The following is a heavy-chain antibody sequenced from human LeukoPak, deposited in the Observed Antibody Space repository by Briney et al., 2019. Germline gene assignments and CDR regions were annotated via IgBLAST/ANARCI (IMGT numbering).Heavy chain of an antibody. D-gene: IGHD3-10*01. CDR3: AKWGRFGESFDY. V-gene: IGHV3-30*02. J-gene: IGHJ4*02. CDR1: GFTFNTYG. CDR2: IWYDGSNK. Sequence: GGSLRLSCAASGFTFNTYGMHWVRQAPGKGLEWVAVIWYDGSNKYYADSVKGRFTISRDNSKNTLYLQMNSLRPEDTAVYYCAKWGRFGESFDYWGQGTLVTVSS.